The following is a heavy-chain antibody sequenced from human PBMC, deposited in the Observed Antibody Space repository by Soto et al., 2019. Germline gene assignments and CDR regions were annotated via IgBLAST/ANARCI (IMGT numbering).Heavy chain of an antibody. J-gene: IGHJ6*02. CDR1: GGSISSSSYY. CDR2: IYYSGST. Sequence: QLQLQESGPGLVKPSETLSLTCTVSGGSISSSSYYWGWIRQPPGKGLEWIGSIYYSGSTYYNPSLKSRVTISVDTSKNQFSLKLSSVTAADTAVYYCAGHLEQLVRTGYYYGMDVWGQGTTVTVSS. D-gene: IGHD6-6*01. V-gene: IGHV4-39*01. CDR3: AGHLEQLVRTGYYYGMDV.